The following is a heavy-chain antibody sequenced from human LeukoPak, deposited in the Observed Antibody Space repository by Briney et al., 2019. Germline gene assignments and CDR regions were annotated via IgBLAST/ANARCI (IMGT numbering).Heavy chain of an antibody. Sequence: GGSLRLSCAASGFTFSRHSINWVRQAPGKGLEWVSSISSSSSYIYYADSVKGRFTISRDNAKNSLYLQMNGLRAEDTAVYYCARDSGNYLDAFDIWGQGTMVTVSS. CDR2: ISSSSSYI. D-gene: IGHD1-7*01. J-gene: IGHJ3*02. CDR3: ARDSGNYLDAFDI. CDR1: GFTFSRHS. V-gene: IGHV3-21*01.